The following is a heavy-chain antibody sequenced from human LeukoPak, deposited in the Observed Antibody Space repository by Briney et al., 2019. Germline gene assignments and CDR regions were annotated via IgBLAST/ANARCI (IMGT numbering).Heavy chain of an antibody. D-gene: IGHD1-1*01. V-gene: IGHV3-30-3*01. Sequence: GGSLRLSCAASGFTFSSYAMHWVRQAPGKGLEWVAVISYDGSNKYYADSVKGRFTISRDNSKNTLYLQMNSLRAEDTAVYYCARELGGHWAFDIWGQGTMVTVSS. CDR1: GFTFSSYA. CDR2: ISYDGSNK. J-gene: IGHJ3*02. CDR3: ARELGGHWAFDI.